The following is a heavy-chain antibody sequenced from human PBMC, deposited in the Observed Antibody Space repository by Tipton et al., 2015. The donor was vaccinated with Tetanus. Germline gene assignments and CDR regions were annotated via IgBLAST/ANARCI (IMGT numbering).Heavy chain of an antibody. CDR3: ARDYSIPYYFDH. V-gene: IGHV1-18*01. CDR1: GYTFTRYG. J-gene: IGHJ4*02. Sequence: QLVQSGAEVKKPGASVKVSCKASGYTFTRYGIAWVRLAPGQGLEWVGWISPYNGNTNYGQKFQGRVTMTTETPTSTAYMELRSLRSDDTAVYLCARDYSIPYYFDHWGQGTRVIVSS. D-gene: IGHD4-11*01. CDR2: ISPYNGNT.